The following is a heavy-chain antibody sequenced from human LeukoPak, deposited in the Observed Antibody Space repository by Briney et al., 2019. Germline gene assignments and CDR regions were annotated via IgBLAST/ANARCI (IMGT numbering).Heavy chain of an antibody. D-gene: IGHD3-16*02. CDR2: IIPIFGTA. J-gene: IGHJ5*02. V-gene: IGHV1-69*05. CDR3: ARGPLRLGELSFPFDP. Sequence: SVKVSCKASGYTFTGYYMHWVRQAPGQGLEWMGRIIPIFGTANYAQKFQGRVTITTDESTSTAYMELSSLRSEDTAVYYCARGPLRLGELSFPFDPWGQGTLVTVSS. CDR1: GYTFTGYY.